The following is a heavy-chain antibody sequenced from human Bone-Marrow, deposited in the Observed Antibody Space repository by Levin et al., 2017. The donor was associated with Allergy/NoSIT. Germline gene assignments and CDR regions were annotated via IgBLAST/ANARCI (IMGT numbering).Heavy chain of an antibody. V-gene: IGHV4-59*08. CDR2: VYYSGRT. D-gene: IGHD1-20*01. Sequence: PSETLSLTCTVSGDSIHSYYWSWVRQSPGKGLEWIGHVYYSGRTNYNPSLKNRVTISLDTSKSQFSLRLSSVTAADTAVFYCARFNNWNDWGNYFFDYWGQGILVTVSS. CDR3: ARFNNWNDWGNYFFDY. J-gene: IGHJ4*02. CDR1: GDSIHSYY.